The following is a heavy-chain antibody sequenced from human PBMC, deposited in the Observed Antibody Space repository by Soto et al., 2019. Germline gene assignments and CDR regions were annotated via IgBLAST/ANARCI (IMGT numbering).Heavy chain of an antibody. CDR1: GGSISSTTYY. D-gene: IGHD2-21*02. Sequence: SETLSLTCTVSGGSISSTTYYWGWIRQPPGKGLEWIGNMFYSAGMYYNPSLRSRVTISVDTSKNQFSLKLRSVTAADTAVYYCARQSRHVVVVTAVMSAFDIWGQGTTVTVS. CDR3: ARQSRHVVVVTAVMSAFDI. CDR2: MFYSAGM. V-gene: IGHV4-39*01. J-gene: IGHJ3*02.